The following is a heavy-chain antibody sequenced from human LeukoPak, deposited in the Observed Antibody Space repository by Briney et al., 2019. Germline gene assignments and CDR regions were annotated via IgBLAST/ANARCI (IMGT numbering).Heavy chain of an antibody. J-gene: IGHJ4*02. CDR3: AKASRRSYYYDSSGYYYLDY. CDR1: GFTFSSYA. D-gene: IGHD3-22*01. CDR2: IGGSGGST. V-gene: IGHV3-23*01. Sequence: GGSLRLSCAASGFTFSSYAMSWVRQAPGKGLEWVSAIGGSGGSTYYADSVKGRFTISRDNSKNTLYLQMNSLRAEDTAVYYCAKASRRSYYYDSSGYYYLDYWGQGTLVTVSS.